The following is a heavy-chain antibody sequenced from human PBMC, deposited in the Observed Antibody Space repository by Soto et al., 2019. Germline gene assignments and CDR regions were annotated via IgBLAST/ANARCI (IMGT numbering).Heavy chain of an antibody. D-gene: IGHD3-22*01. CDR3: ARLPTSGYHTHYYYGMDV. V-gene: IGHV1-18*01. CDR1: GYTFWNFG. CDR2: ISPNNDNT. J-gene: IGHJ6*02. Sequence: QVYLEQSGAEVKKPGASVKVTCKASGYTFWNFGISWVRQAPGQGLEWMGWISPNNDNTNSAQKFQDRVTMATDTSTSTAYMEMRGLRSDETAVYYCARLPTSGYHTHYYYGMDVWGQGTTVTVSS.